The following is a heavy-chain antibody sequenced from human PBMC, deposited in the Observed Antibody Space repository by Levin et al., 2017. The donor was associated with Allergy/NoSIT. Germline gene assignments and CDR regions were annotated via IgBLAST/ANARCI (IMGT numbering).Heavy chain of an antibody. CDR1: GGSISSSSYY. Sequence: KTSETLSLTCTVSGGSISSSSYYWGWIRQPPGKGLEWIGSIYYSGSTYYNPSLKSRVTISVDTSKNQFSLKLSSVTAADTAVYYCARHPLHLRQWLASTGGAFDSWGQGTMVTVSS. CDR2: IYYSGST. J-gene: IGHJ3*02. V-gene: IGHV4-39*01. D-gene: IGHD6-19*01. CDR3: ARHPLHLRQWLASTGGAFDS.